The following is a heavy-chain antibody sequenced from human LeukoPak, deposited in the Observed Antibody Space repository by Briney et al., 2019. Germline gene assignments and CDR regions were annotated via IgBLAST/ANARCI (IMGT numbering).Heavy chain of an antibody. CDR2: IGFDGSNT. Sequence: GGSWSLSWQTPGLPFTSYGMHWFRRAPGKGRGWGPFIGFDGSNTYYADSVEGRFTISRDNSKNTLYLQMNSLRAEDTAVYYCAKGADTPMVRNYYYYYMDVWGKGATVTVSS. CDR3: AKGADTPMVRNYYYYYMDV. D-gene: IGHD5-18*01. J-gene: IGHJ6*03. CDR1: GLPFTSYG. V-gene: IGHV3-30*02.